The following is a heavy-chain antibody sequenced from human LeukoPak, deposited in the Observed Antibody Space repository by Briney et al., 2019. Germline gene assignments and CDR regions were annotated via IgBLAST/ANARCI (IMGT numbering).Heavy chain of an antibody. D-gene: IGHD2-2*01. J-gene: IGHJ4*02. Sequence: GGSLRLSCAASGFLFSSYAMHWVRQAPGKGLEWVAVISYDGSNKYYADSVKGRFTISRDNSKNTLYLQMNSLRAEDTAVYYCAREYCSSTSCTPVFYYWGQGTLVTVSS. V-gene: IGHV3-30-3*01. CDR2: ISYDGSNK. CDR1: GFLFSSYA. CDR3: AREYCSSTSCTPVFYY.